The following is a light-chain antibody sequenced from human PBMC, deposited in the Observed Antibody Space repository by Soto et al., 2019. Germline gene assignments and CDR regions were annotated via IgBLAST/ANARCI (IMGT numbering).Light chain of an antibody. J-gene: IGKJ4*01. Sequence: DIQMTQSPSSLSASVGDRVTITCRASQNIIRYLNWYQQESGKAPKLLIYGGSSLQTGVSSRFSGGGSGTDFTLTINSLQPEDFATYYCQQSYGLPLTFGGGTKVETK. CDR1: QNIIRY. CDR2: GGS. V-gene: IGKV1-39*01. CDR3: QQSYGLPLT.